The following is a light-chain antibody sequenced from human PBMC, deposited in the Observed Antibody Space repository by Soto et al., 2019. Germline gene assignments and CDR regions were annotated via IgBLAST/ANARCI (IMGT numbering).Light chain of an antibody. CDR2: EGS. Sequence: QPVLTQPASVSGSPGQSITISCTGTSSDVGSSNLVSWYQQHPGKAPKLMIYEGSQRPSGVSNRFSGSKSGNTASLTISGLQAEDEADYYCCSYAGSRTLVFGGGTQLTVL. V-gene: IGLV2-23*01. J-gene: IGLJ2*01. CDR3: CSYAGSRTLV. CDR1: SSDVGSSNL.